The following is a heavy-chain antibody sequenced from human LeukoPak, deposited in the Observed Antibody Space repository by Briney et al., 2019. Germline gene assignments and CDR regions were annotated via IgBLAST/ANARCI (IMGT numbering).Heavy chain of an antibody. D-gene: IGHD4-17*01. J-gene: IGHJ4*02. CDR1: GFTFSSYA. CDR3: ASDPDYGDMDY. Sequence: GGSLRLSCAASGFTFSSYAMSWVRQAPGKGLEWVSAISGSGGSTYYADSVKGRFIISRDNSKNTLYLQMNSLRAEDTAVYYCASDPDYGDMDYWGQGTLVTVSS. CDR2: ISGSGGST. V-gene: IGHV3-23*01.